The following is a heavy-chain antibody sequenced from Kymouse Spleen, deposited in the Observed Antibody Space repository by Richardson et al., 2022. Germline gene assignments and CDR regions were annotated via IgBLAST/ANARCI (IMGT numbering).Heavy chain of an antibody. CDR3: AKGEIFGVVGFDY. Sequence: QVQLVESGGGVVQPGRSLRLSCAASGFTFSSYGMHWVRQAPGKGLEWVAVISYDGSNKYYADSVKGRFTISRDNSKNTLYLQMNSLRAEDTAVYYCAKGEIFGVVGFDYWGQGTLVTVSS. J-gene: IGHJ4*02. CDR1: GFTFSSYG. D-gene: IGHD3-3*01. CDR2: ISYDGSNK. V-gene: IGHV3-30*18.